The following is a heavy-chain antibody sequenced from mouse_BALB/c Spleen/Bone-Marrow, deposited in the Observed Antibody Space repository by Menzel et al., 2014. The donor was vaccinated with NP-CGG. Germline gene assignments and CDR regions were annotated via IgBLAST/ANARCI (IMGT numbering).Heavy chain of an antibody. CDR2: ITFSGST. D-gene: IGHD1-1*02. CDR3: ASYGAWFAY. Sequence: DVKLVESGPGLVKPSQSLSLTCTVTGYSITSNYAWNWIRQLPGNKLEWMGYITFSGSTSFNPSLKSRISITRDTSKNQFFLLLNSVTTEDTATYYCASYGAWFAYWGQGTLVTVSA. V-gene: IGHV3-2*02. J-gene: IGHJ3*01. CDR1: GYSITSNYA.